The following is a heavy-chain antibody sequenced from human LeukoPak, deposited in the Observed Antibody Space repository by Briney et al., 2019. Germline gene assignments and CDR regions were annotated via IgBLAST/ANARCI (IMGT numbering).Heavy chain of an antibody. J-gene: IGHJ6*03. Sequence: GGSLRLSCAASGFTFDDYGMSWVRQAPGKGLEWVSGINWNGGSTGYADSVKGRFTISRDNAKNSLYLQMNSLRAEDTAVYYCAREYSSSWYGNYYYYYYMDVWGKGTTVTVSS. CDR2: INWNGGST. D-gene: IGHD6-13*01. V-gene: IGHV3-20*04. CDR3: AREYSSSWYGNYYYYYYMDV. CDR1: GFTFDDYG.